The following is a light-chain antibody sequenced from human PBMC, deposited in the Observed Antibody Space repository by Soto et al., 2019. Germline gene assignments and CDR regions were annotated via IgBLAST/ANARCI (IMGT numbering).Light chain of an antibody. CDR1: QSVSSSY. Sequence: EIVLTQSPGTLSLPPGERATLSCRASQSVSSSYLAWYQQKPGQAPRLLIYGASSRATGIPDRFSGSGSGTDFTLTISRLEPEDFGVYYCQQYESSLTFGGGTKVGIK. J-gene: IGKJ4*01. CDR2: GAS. V-gene: IGKV3-20*01. CDR3: QQYESSLT.